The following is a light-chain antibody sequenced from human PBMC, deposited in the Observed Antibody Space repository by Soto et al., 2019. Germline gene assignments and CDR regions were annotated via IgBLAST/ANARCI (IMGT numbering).Light chain of an antibody. Sequence: DIQMTQSPSTLSASVGDRVTITCRASQSVTNWLAWYRQKPGKAPNLLIYDASRLQSGIPSRFSGSGSGTEFTLTISSLQPDDFATYYCQQYTTHPYTFGQGT. CDR1: QSVTNW. CDR2: DAS. CDR3: QQYTTHPYT. V-gene: IGKV1-5*01. J-gene: IGKJ2*01.